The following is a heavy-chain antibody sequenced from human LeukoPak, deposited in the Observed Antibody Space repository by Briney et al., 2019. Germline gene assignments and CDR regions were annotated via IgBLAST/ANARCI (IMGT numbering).Heavy chain of an antibody. V-gene: IGHV3-7*04. Sequence: GGSLTLSCVASGFPSSRYWMTCVRQAPGKGLEWVANIKQDGSKKSYVDSVKGRFTISRDHAKNSLYLQMNSLRAEDTAIYYCTRVGYIDEGIDYWGQGTLVTVSS. J-gene: IGHJ4*02. CDR3: TRVGYIDEGIDY. CDR1: GFPSSRYW. D-gene: IGHD5-24*01. CDR2: IKQDGSKK.